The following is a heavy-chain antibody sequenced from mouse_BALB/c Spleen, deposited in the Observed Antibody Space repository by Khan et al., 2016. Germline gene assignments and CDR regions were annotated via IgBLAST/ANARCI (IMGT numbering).Heavy chain of an antibody. CDR2: IGSGGST. V-gene: IGHV2-2*02. Sequence: QMQLKESGPGLVQPSQSLSITCTVSGFSLTSYGVHWVSQSPGKSLEWLGVIGSGGSTDYNTAFIPRLSISSDNSKSLVFFKMNSLQVKDTAIYDCAGKKDNWDAMDYWGQGTSVTVSS. CDR3: AGKKDNWDAMDY. CDR1: GFSLTSYG. J-gene: IGHJ4*01. D-gene: IGHD4-1*01.